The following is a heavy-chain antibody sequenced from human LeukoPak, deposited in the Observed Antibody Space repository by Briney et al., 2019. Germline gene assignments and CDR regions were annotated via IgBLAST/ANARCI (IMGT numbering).Heavy chain of an antibody. Sequence: SVKVSCKASGGTFSSYAISWVRQAPGQGLEWMGRIIPIFGTANDAQKFQGRVTITTDESTSTAYLELSTLRSDDTAVYYCARERPPGDSSNWFLEGYFDIWGQGTLVTVSS. D-gene: IGHD6-13*01. CDR2: IIPIFGTA. CDR3: ARERPPGDSSNWFLEGYFDI. V-gene: IGHV1-69*05. CDR1: GGTFSSYA. J-gene: IGHJ4*02.